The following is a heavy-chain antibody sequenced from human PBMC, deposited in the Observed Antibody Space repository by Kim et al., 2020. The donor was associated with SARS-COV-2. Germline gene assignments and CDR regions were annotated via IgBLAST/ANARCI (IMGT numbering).Heavy chain of an antibody. D-gene: IGHD1-26*01. V-gene: IGHV1-69*13. Sequence: SVKVSCKASGGTFSSYAISWVRQAPGQGLEWMGGIIPIFGTANYAQKFQGRVTITADESTSTAYMELSSLRSEDTAVYYCARVELTPGLYYYYYGMDVWGQGTTVTVSS. CDR2: IIPIFGTA. J-gene: IGHJ6*02. CDR3: ARVELTPGLYYYYYGMDV. CDR1: GGTFSSYA.